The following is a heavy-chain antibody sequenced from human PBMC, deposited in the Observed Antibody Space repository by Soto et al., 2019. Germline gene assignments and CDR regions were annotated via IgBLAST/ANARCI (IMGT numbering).Heavy chain of an antibody. D-gene: IGHD4-17*01. Sequence: EVQLLESGGGLVQPGGSLRLSCAASGFTFSSYAMSWVRQAPGKGLEWVSAISGSDGSTFYAHSVKGRFTISRDNSKNTLYLQMNSLRAEDTDVYYCAKDGGATVATLDAFDIWGQGTMVTVSS. CDR3: AKDGGATVATLDAFDI. CDR1: GFTFSSYA. V-gene: IGHV3-23*01. J-gene: IGHJ3*02. CDR2: ISGSDGST.